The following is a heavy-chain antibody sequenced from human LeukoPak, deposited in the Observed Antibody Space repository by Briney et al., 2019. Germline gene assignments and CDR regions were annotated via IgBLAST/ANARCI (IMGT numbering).Heavy chain of an antibody. J-gene: IGHJ5*02. Sequence: PSETLSLTCTVSGGSISSYYWSWIRQPPGKGLEWIGYIYYSGSTNYNPSLKSRVTISVDTSKNQFSLELSSVTAADTAVYYCARGPRCSGGSCYPGWFDPWGQGTLVTVSS. V-gene: IGHV4-59*01. CDR1: GGSISSYY. CDR3: ARGPRCSGGSCYPGWFDP. CDR2: IYYSGST. D-gene: IGHD2-15*01.